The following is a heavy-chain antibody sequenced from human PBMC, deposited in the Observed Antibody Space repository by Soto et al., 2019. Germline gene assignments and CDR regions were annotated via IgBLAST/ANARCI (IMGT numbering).Heavy chain of an antibody. CDR2: FDPEDGEI. CDR3: ATGGPAGDFDN. Sequence: QVHLVQSGAEVKKPGASVKVSCKVSGYSLNELSIHWVRQAPGKGLEWMGGFDPEDGEIVYAPKFQGRVTMTEAKSTDTANMDLSSLRSEDTAVYYCATGGPAGDFDNWGQGTLVTVSS. J-gene: IGHJ4*02. CDR1: GYSLNELS. V-gene: IGHV1-24*01. D-gene: IGHD3-10*01.